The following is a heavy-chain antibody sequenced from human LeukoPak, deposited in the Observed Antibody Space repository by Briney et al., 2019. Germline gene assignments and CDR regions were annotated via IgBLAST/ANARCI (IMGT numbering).Heavy chain of an antibody. CDR1: GYSISSGYY. CDR3: ASSSDCSSTSCYRN. D-gene: IGHD2-2*02. Sequence: SETLSLTCAVSGYSISSGYYWGWIRQPPGKGLEWIGSIYHSGSTYYNPSLKSRVTISVDTSKNQFSLKLSSVTAADTAVYYCASSSDCSSTSCYRNWGQGTLVTVSS. CDR2: IYHSGST. V-gene: IGHV4-38-2*01. J-gene: IGHJ4*02.